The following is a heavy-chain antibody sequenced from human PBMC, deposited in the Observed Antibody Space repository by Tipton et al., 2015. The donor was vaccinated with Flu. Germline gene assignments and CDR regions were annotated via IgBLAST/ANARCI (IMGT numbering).Heavy chain of an antibody. Sequence: TLSLTCTVSGDSISSGTYYWSWIRQPAGKGLEWIGRVYTSGSTNYNPSLRSRVTMSVDTSKNQFSLKLSSVTAADTAVYYCARLAYSYDIRGYYFDSWGQGTLVTVSS. CDR3: ARLAYSYDIRGYYFDS. CDR2: VYTSGST. D-gene: IGHD5-18*01. V-gene: IGHV4-61*02. CDR1: GDSISSGTYY. J-gene: IGHJ4*02.